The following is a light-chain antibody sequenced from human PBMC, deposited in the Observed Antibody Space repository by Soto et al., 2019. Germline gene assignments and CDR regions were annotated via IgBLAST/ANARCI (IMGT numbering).Light chain of an antibody. V-gene: IGKV1-5*01. CDR3: KKYNTYQWK. CDR1: QSISLW. J-gene: IGKJ1*01. Sequence: IQMPQSPSTLSVSVGYRFTITFRASQSISLWLAWYQQKSGKAHKFLIYDAYSLESGVQSRFSGSGSGTEFTLTISTMQPDDFATYYCKKYNTYQWKFGNGPKV. CDR2: DAY.